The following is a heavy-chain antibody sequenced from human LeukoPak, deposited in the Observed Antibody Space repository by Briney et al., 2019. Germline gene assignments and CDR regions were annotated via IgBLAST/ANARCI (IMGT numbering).Heavy chain of an antibody. Sequence: RGSLRLSCAASGFTFSSYAMSWVRQAPGKGLEWVSAISGSGGSTYYADSVKGRFTISRDNSKNTLYLQMNSLRAEDTAVYYCAKTMQFEIAAAETWGQGTLVTVSS. V-gene: IGHV3-23*01. CDR3: AKTMQFEIAAAET. D-gene: IGHD6-13*01. CDR1: GFTFSSYA. J-gene: IGHJ5*02. CDR2: ISGSGGST.